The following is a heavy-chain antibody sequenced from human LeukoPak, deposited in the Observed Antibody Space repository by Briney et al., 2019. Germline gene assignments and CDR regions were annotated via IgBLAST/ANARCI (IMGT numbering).Heavy chain of an antibody. CDR2: IDSSGNYI. CDR1: GFSFSGYY. CDR3: ARDWARRYDLDY. Sequence: GGSLRLSCAASGFSFSGYYMSWVRQAPGKGLEWLSYIDSSGNYILYADSVKGRFTISRDNAKNSLYLQMSSLSPDDTAVYYCARDWARRYDLDYWGQGTPVTVSS. J-gene: IGHJ4*02. V-gene: IGHV3-11*05. D-gene: IGHD3-3*01.